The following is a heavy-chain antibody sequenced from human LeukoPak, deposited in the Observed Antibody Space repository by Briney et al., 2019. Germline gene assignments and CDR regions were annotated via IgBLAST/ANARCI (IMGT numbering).Heavy chain of an antibody. D-gene: IGHD3-3*01. CDR2: ISAYNGNT. V-gene: IGHV1-18*01. Sequence: ASVKVSCKASGYTFTSYGISWVRQAPGQGLEWMGWISAYNGNTNYAKKLQGRVTMTTDTSTSTAYMELRSLRSDDTDVYYCARDESKFYYDFWSGAHWFEPWGQGTLVTVSS. J-gene: IGHJ5*02. CDR3: ARDESKFYYDFWSGAHWFEP. CDR1: GYTFTSYG.